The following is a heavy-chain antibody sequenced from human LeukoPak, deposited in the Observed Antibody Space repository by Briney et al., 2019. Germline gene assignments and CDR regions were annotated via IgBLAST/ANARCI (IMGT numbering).Heavy chain of an antibody. D-gene: IGHD1-1*01. CDR1: GCTFSSYA. CDR3: AKAVRVQLERPEYFDY. V-gene: IGHV3-23*01. Sequence: GGSLRLSCAASGCTFSSYAMSWVRRAPGKGLEWVSAISGSGGSTYYADSVKGRFTISRDNSKNTLYLQMNSLRAEDTAVYYCAKAVRVQLERPEYFDYWGQGTLVTVSS. CDR2: ISGSGGST. J-gene: IGHJ4*02.